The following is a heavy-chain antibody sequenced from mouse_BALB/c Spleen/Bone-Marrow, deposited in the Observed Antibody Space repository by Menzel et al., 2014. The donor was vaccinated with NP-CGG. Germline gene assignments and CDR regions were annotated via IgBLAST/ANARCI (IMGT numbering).Heavy chain of an antibody. CDR1: GFSLTSYG. D-gene: IGHD4-1*01. CDR3: ARDRGLGRFAY. Sequence: VQLVESGPGLVAPSQSLSITCTVSGFSLTSYGVHWVRQPPGKGLEWLGVMWAGGSTNYNSALMSRLSISKDNSKSQVFLKMNSLQTDDTAMYYCARDRGLGRFAYWGQGTLVTVSA. CDR2: MWAGGST. J-gene: IGHJ3*01. V-gene: IGHV2-9*02.